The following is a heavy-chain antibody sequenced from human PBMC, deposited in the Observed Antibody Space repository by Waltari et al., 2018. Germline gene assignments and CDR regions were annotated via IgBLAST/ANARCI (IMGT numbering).Heavy chain of an antibody. CDR2: INPNSGGT. V-gene: IGHV1-2*06. CDR1: GYTFTGYY. D-gene: IGHD3-16*01. Sequence: QVQLVQSGAEVKKPGASVKVSCKASGYTFTGYYMHWVRQAPGQGLEWMGRINPNSGGTNYAQKFQGRVTMTRDTSISTAYMELSRLRSDDTAVYYCARVVWGLETMPPGPDYWGQGTLVTVSS. J-gene: IGHJ4*02. CDR3: ARVVWGLETMPPGPDY.